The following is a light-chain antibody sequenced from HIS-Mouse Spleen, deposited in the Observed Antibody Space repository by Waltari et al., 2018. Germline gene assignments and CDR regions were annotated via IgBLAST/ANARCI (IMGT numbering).Light chain of an antibody. CDR2: EVS. J-gene: IGLJ2*01. CDR1: SREVGGYNC. CDR3: SSYTSSSTLEV. V-gene: IGLV2-14*01. Sequence: QSPLTQPASVSGSPGQSTSLSCTGTSREVGGYNCVSWYQQHPGQAPKLMVYEVSDRPSGVSNRLSGSKSGNTAYLTISGRQAEDEADYYCSSYTSSSTLEVFGGGTK.